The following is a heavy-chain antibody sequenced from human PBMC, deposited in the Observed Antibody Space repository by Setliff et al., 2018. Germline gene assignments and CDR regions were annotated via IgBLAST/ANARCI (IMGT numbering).Heavy chain of an antibody. CDR2: INHRRST. V-gene: IGHV4-34*01. Sequence: PSETLSLTCAAYGGTFSDYHWTWIRQSPEKGLEWIGEINHRRSTNYNPSLKSRVTISIDTSKDQFSLKLISMTAADTAVYYCARGRNIAARLLDSWGQGTLVTVSS. J-gene: IGHJ4*02. D-gene: IGHD6-6*01. CDR1: GGTFSDYH. CDR3: ARGRNIAARLLDS.